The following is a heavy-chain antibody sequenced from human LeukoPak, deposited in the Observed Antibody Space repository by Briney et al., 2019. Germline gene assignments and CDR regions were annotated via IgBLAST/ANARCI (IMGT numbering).Heavy chain of an antibody. CDR1: GFTVSSNY. V-gene: IGHV3-53*01. Sequence: GGSLRLSCAASGFTVSSNYMSWVRQAPGKGLEWVSVIYSGGSTYYADSVKGRFTISRDNSKNMLYLQMNSLRAEDTAVYYRARGCGYSGYVDYWGQGTLVTVSS. CDR3: ARGCGYSGYVDY. J-gene: IGHJ4*02. D-gene: IGHD5-12*01. CDR2: IYSGGST.